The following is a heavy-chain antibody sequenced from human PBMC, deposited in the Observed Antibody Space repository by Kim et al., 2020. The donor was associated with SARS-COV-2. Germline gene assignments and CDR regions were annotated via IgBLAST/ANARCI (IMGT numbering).Heavy chain of an antibody. Sequence: GASVKGRFTISRDDSKNSLYLQMNSLKTEDTAVYYCARVLTDYGDYVFGYWGQGTLVTVSS. CDR3: ARVLTDYGDYVFGY. D-gene: IGHD4-17*01. J-gene: IGHJ4*02. V-gene: IGHV3-72*01.